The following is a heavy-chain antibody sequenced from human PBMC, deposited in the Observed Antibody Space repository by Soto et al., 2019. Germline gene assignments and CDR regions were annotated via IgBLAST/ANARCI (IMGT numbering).Heavy chain of an antibody. D-gene: IGHD1-7*01. CDR3: VKDSELELLPNWFDP. CDR1: GFTFSSYS. CDR2: ISSNGGST. V-gene: IGHV3-64D*08. J-gene: IGHJ5*02. Sequence: PGGSLRLSCSASGFTFSSYSMHWVRQAPGKGLEYVSAISSNGGSTYYADSVKGRFTISRDNSKNTLYLQMSSLRAEDTAVYYCVKDSELELLPNWFDPWGQGTLVTVSS.